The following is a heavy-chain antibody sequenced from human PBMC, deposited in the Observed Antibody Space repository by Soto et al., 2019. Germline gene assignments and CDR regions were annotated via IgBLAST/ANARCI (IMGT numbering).Heavy chain of an antibody. J-gene: IGHJ5*02. CDR2: IYYSGST. D-gene: IGHD6-6*01. V-gene: IGHV4-39*01. Sequence: ETLSLTCTVSGGSISSSSYYWGWIRQPPGKGLEWIGSIYYSGSTYYNPSLKSRVTISVDTSKNQFSLKLSSVTAADTAVYYCATTYSSSFYNWFDPWGQGTLVTVSS. CDR3: ATTYSSSFYNWFDP. CDR1: GGSISSSSYY.